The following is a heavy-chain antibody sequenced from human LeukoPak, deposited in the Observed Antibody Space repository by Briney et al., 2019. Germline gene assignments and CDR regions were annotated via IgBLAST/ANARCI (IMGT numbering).Heavy chain of an antibody. CDR1: GFTFSSYW. CDR2: IRYDGSNK. J-gene: IGHJ4*02. CDR3: AKDRSGYGFDY. Sequence: GGSLRLSCAASGFTFSSYWMHWVRQAPGKGLEWVAFIRYDGSNKYYADSVKGRFTISRDNSKNTLYLQMNSLRAEDTAVYYCAKDRSGYGFDYWGQGTLVTVSS. D-gene: IGHD5-12*01. V-gene: IGHV3-30*02.